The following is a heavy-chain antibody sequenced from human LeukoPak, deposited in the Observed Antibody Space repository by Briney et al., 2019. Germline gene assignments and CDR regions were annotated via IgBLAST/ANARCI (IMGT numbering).Heavy chain of an antibody. CDR2: IYYSGST. Sequence: SETLSLTCTVSGGSISSYYWSWIRQPPGKGLEWIGYIYYSGSTNYTPSPKSRVTISVDTSKNQFSLKLSSVTAADTAVYYCARGGVVVPAAEEVGFDPWGQGTLVTVSS. D-gene: IGHD2-2*01. CDR1: GGSISSYY. V-gene: IGHV4-59*01. J-gene: IGHJ5*02. CDR3: ARGGVVVPAAEEVGFDP.